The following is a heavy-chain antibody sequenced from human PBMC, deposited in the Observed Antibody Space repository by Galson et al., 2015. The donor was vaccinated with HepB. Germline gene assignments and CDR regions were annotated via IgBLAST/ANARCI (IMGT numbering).Heavy chain of an antibody. CDR2: ISYDGSNK. CDR3: ARDHPRRDGYNQEYYYGMDV. Sequence: SLRLSCAASGFTFSSYAMHWVRQAPGKGLEWVAVISYDGSNKYYADSVKGRFTISRDNSKNTLYLQMNSLRAEDTAVYYCARDHPRRDGYNQEYYYGMDVWGQGTTVTVSS. CDR1: GFTFSSYA. D-gene: IGHD5-24*01. J-gene: IGHJ6*02. V-gene: IGHV3-30-3*01.